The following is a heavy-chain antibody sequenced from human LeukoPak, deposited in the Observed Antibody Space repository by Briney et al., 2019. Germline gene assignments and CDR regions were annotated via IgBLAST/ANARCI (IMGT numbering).Heavy chain of an antibody. CDR1: GGTFSSYA. Sequence: SVKVSCKASGGTFSSYAISWVRQAPGQGLEWMGRIIPIFGTANYAQKFQGRVTITTDESTSTAYMELSSLRSEDTAVYYCARATTYYYDSSGNFLNYWGQGTLVTVSS. CDR3: ARATTYYYDSSGNFLNY. CDR2: IIPIFGTA. V-gene: IGHV1-69*05. D-gene: IGHD3-22*01. J-gene: IGHJ4*02.